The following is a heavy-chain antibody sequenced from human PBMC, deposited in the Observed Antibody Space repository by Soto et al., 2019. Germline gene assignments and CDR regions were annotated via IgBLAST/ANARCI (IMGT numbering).Heavy chain of an antibody. Sequence: PWESLQIACQGSAYSFSGDCITWVRQKPGKGLEWMGRIDPSDSQTYYSPSFRGHVTISATKSITTVFLQWSSLRASDTAMYYCPRQRYDSDTGHICSYYFATWGKETPVTLSS. CDR3: PRQRYDSDTGHICSYYFAT. CDR1: AYSFSGDC. V-gene: IGHV5-10-1*01. J-gene: IGHJ4*02. CDR2: IDPSDSQT. D-gene: IGHD2-21*01.